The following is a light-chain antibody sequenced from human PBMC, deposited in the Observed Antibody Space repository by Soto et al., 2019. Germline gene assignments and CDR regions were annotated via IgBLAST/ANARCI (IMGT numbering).Light chain of an antibody. CDR1: QSVSSSS. J-gene: IGKJ5*01. Sequence: EIVLTQSPGTLSLSPGERATLSCRARQSVSSSSLAWYQQKRGQAPRLLIHDASSRATGIPDRFSGSGSGTDFTLTISSLQAEDVAVYYCQQYYSTPITFGQGTRLEIK. V-gene: IGKV3-20*01. CDR3: QQYYSTPIT. CDR2: DAS.